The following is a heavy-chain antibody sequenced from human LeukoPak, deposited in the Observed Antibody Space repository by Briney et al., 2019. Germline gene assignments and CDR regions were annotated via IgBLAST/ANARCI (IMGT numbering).Heavy chain of an antibody. J-gene: IGHJ3*02. V-gene: IGHV5-51*01. CDR1: GYSFTSYW. D-gene: IGHD3-22*01. Sequence: GESLKISCKGCGYSFTSYWIGWVRQMPGKGLEWMGIIYPGDSDTRYSPSFQGQVTISADKSISTAYLQWSSLKASDTAMYYCARGYYDSSGYYFDAFDIWGQGTMVTVSS. CDR2: IYPGDSDT. CDR3: ARGYYDSSGYYFDAFDI.